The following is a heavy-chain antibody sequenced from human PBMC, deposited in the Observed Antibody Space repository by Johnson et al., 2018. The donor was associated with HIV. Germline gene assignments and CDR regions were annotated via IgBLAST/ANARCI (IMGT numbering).Heavy chain of an antibody. D-gene: IGHD2-15*01. CDR2: ISSSGSII. J-gene: IGHJ3*02. Sequence: QVQLVESGGGLVKPGGSLRLSCAASGFTFSDYYMSWIRQAPGKGLEWVSYISSSGSIIYYADSVKGRFTISRDNAKNSLFLQMNSLRAEDTAVYYCASILVVAAQEADAFDIWGQGTMVTVSS. V-gene: IGHV3-11*04. CDR1: GFTFSDYY. CDR3: ASILVVAAQEADAFDI.